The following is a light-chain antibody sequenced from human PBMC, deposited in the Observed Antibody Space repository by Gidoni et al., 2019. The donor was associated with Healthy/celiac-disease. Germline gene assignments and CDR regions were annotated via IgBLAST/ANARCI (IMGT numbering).Light chain of an antibody. Sequence: DIQMTQSPSTLSASVGDRVTITCRASQSISSWLAWYQQKPGKAPKLLIYKASSVESGVPSRFSGSGSGTEFTLTISSLKPDDFATYYCQQYNSYPLTFGGGTKVEIK. V-gene: IGKV1-5*03. CDR2: KAS. CDR3: QQYNSYPLT. J-gene: IGKJ4*01. CDR1: QSISSW.